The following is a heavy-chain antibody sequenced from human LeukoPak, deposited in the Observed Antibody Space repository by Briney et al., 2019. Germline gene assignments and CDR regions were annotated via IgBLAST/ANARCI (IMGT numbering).Heavy chain of an antibody. V-gene: IGHV3-21*01. Sequence: GGSLRLSCTASGFTFSSYWMNWVRQAPGKGLEWVSSIGSNISYIYYADSVKGRFTISRDNPKNSLCLQMNSLSAEDTAVYYCARDNGAKQFDYWGQGTLVIVSA. D-gene: IGHD2-8*01. CDR2: IGSNISYI. CDR3: ARDNGAKQFDY. CDR1: GFTFSSYW. J-gene: IGHJ4*02.